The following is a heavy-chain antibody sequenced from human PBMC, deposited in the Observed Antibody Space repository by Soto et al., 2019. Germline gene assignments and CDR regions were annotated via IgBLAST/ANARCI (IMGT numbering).Heavy chain of an antibody. CDR2: ITYSSNYI. J-gene: IGHJ4*01. Sequence: EVQLVESGGGLVKPGGSLRLSCASSGFTFSSYSMNWVRQAPGKGLEWVSSITYSSNYIYYADSVKGRFTISRDNAKNSLYLQMNSLRAEDTAVYYCARSRSGWYSEIDYWGHGTLVTVSS. CDR3: ARSRSGWYSEIDY. CDR1: GFTFSSYS. D-gene: IGHD6-19*01. V-gene: IGHV3-21*01.